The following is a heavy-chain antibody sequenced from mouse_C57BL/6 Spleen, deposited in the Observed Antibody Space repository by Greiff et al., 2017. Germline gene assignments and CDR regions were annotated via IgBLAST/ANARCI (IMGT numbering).Heavy chain of an antibody. J-gene: IGHJ1*03. CDR2: ISSGSSTI. CDR3: ARPRGTGYFDV. CDR1: GFTFSDYG. V-gene: IGHV5-17*01. D-gene: IGHD3-3*01. Sequence: EVKLVESGGGLVKPGGSLKLSCAASGFTFSDYGMHWVRQAPEKGLEWVAYISSGSSTIYYADTVKGRFTISRDNAKNTLFLQMTSLRSEDTAMYYCARPRGTGYFDVWGTGTTVTVSS.